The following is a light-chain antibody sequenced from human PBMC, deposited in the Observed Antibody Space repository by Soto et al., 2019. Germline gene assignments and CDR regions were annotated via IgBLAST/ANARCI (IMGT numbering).Light chain of an antibody. Sequence: DIQMTQSPSTLSASVGDTVTITCRASESLDNWLAWYQQKPGKAPKLLLFAASTLLGGVPSRFSGRGSGTEFTLTISSLQADDCATYYCQQYHTDWTFGQGTKVDIK. CDR3: QQYHTDWT. CDR1: ESLDNW. CDR2: AAS. J-gene: IGKJ1*01. V-gene: IGKV1-5*01.